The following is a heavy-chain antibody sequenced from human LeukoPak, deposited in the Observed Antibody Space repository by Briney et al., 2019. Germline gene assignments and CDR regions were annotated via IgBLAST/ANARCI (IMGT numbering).Heavy chain of an antibody. Sequence: SVKVSCKVSGYTFTGYYLHWVRQAPGQGLEWMGGIIPIFGTANYAQKFQGRVTITADESTSTAYMELSSLRSEDTAVYYCARDGTQLWLGTNNYYFDYWGQGALVTVSS. J-gene: IGHJ4*02. D-gene: IGHD5-18*01. CDR1: GYTFTGYY. CDR2: IIPIFGTA. V-gene: IGHV1-69*13. CDR3: ARDGTQLWLGTNNYYFDY.